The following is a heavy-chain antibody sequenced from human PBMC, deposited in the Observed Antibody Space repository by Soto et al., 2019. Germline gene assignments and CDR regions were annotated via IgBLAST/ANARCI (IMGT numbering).Heavy chain of an antibody. V-gene: IGHV3-23*01. D-gene: IGHD3-3*02. J-gene: IGHJ3*02. CDR2: ISGSGGST. CDR3: AKCSIRIPESERPNAFDI. Sequence: GGSVRLCCAASGFSFSSYAMSWVRQGPGKGLEWVSGISGSGGSTYYADSVKGRFTISRDNYKNTLYLQMISLRADDTAVYYCAKCSIRIPESERPNAFDIWGRGTLVTVS. CDR1: GFSFSSYA.